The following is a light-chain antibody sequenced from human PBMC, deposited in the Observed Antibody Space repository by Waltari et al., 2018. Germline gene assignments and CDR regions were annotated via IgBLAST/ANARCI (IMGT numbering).Light chain of an antibody. CDR2: DVS. Sequence: QSALTQPRSVSGSPGQSVTIPCTGTSSDVGGYTYVPWHQQHPGKAPKLMIYDVSKRPSGVPDRFSGSKSGNTASLTISGLQAEDEADYYCCSYAGSYTWVFGGGTKLTVL. CDR3: CSYAGSYTWV. J-gene: IGLJ3*02. CDR1: SSDVGGYTY. V-gene: IGLV2-11*01.